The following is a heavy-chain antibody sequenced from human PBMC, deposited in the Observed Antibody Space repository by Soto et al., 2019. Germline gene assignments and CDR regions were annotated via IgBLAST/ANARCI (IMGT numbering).Heavy chain of an antibody. D-gene: IGHD5-18*01. CDR1: GFTFSSYW. Sequence: GESLKISCAASGFTFSSYWMSWVRQAPGKGLEWVANIKQDGSEKYYVDSVKGRFTISRDNAKNSLYLQMNSLRAEDTAVYYCARIWGYSRRGGFDYWGQGTLVTVS. CDR2: IKQDGSEK. CDR3: ARIWGYSRRGGFDY. J-gene: IGHJ4*02. V-gene: IGHV3-7*03.